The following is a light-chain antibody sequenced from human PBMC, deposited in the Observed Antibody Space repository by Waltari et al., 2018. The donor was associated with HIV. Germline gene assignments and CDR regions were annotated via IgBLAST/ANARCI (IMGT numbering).Light chain of an antibody. CDR3: QSHDSRLSGYV. J-gene: IGLJ1*01. CDR2: GNS. Sequence: QSVLTQPPSVSGAPGQRVTISCTGSSSNIGAGYHVHWYQQLPGTPPKLLIYGNSHRPSVVPDTIAGAKSRTSSSLAIACLQAEDEADYHCQSHDSRLSGYVFGTGTKVTVL. V-gene: IGLV1-40*01. CDR1: SSNIGAGYH.